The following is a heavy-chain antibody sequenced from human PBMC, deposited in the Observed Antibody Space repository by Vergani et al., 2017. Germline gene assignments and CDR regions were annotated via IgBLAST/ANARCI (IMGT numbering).Heavy chain of an antibody. Sequence: EVQLLESGGGLVQPGGSLRLSCAASGFTFSTSAMNWVRQAPGKGLEWVSSISVSGGNAYYADSVKGRFTTSRDNSRDTLYLQMNSLRADDTALYYCAKANPRNSGYDYLYYYHAMDVWGQGTTVTVSS. CDR3: AKANPRNSGYDYLYYYHAMDV. D-gene: IGHD5-12*01. V-gene: IGHV3-23*01. CDR1: GFTFSTSA. J-gene: IGHJ6*02. CDR2: ISVSGGNA.